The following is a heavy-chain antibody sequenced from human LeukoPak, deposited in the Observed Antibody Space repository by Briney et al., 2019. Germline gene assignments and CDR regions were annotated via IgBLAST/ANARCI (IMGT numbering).Heavy chain of an antibody. CDR1: GFTLSSYT. CDR2: IGSTSSTI. V-gene: IGHV3-48*01. J-gene: IGHJ4*02. CDR3: AKSLWGTSGCTDY. Sequence: PGGSLRLSCAASGFTLSSYTMNWVRQAPGKGLEWVSYIGSTSSTIYYADSVKGRFTISRDNFKNTVYLEMSNLRIEDTAIYYCAKSLWGTSGCTDYWGQGTLVTVSS. D-gene: IGHD2-15*01.